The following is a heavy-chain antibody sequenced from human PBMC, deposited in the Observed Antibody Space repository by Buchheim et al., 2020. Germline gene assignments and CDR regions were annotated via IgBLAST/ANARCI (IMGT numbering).Heavy chain of an antibody. CDR3: TTVFSGYEFLY. CDR2: IKSKTDGETT. V-gene: IGHV3-15*01. J-gene: IGHJ4*02. CDR1: GFTFNNAW. D-gene: IGHD5-12*01. Sequence: EVQLVESGGGLIKPGGSLRLSCAASGFTFNNAWMSWVRQVPGKGLEWVGRIKSKTDGETTDYAAPVKGRFTISRDDSKDTLYLQMNSLKIEDTAVYYCTTVFSGYEFLYWGQGTL.